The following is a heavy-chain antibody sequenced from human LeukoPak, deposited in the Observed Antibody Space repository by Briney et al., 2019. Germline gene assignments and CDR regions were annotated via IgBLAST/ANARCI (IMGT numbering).Heavy chain of an antibody. CDR3: ARPGDSSGKDY. CDR2: IYYSGST. Sequence: SETLSLTCTVSGGSISSSSYYWGWIRQPPGKGLEWIGSIYYSGSTYYNPSLKSRVTISVDTSKNQFSLKLSSVTAADTAVYYCARPGDSSGKDYWGQGTLVTVSS. V-gene: IGHV4-39*01. D-gene: IGHD3-22*01. CDR1: GGSISSSSYY. J-gene: IGHJ4*02.